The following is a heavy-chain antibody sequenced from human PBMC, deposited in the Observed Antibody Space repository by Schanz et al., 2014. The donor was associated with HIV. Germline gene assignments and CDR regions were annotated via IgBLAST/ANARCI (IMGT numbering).Heavy chain of an antibody. CDR3: AKVGRIYSTTWIDY. V-gene: IGHV3-30*04. CDR1: GFTFSSFA. CDR2: ISYDGSNK. Sequence: QVQLVESGGGLVQPGGSLRLSCAASGFTFSSFAMHWVRQAPGKGLEWVAVISYDGSNKYYADSVKGRFTIARDNSKNTLYLQMNSLRAEDTAVYYCAKVGRIYSTTWIDYWGQGTLVTVSS. D-gene: IGHD2-2*01. J-gene: IGHJ4*02.